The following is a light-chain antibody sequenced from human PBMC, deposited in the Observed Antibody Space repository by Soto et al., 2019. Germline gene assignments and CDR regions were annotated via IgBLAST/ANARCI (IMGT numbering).Light chain of an antibody. CDR1: QSVSNNY. V-gene: IGKV3-20*01. CDR3: HQYCSSGT. J-gene: IGKJ1*01. Sequence: EIALTQSPGTLSLPPGERATLSCRASQSVSNNYLAWYQQKPGQAPRLLIDGASNRATGIPDRFSGSGSGTDFTLTISRLEPEDFAVYYCHQYCSSGTFGQGTKVDIK. CDR2: GAS.